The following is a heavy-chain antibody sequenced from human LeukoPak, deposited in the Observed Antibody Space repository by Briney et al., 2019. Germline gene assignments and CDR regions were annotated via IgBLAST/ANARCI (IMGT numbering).Heavy chain of an antibody. CDR1: GFTFSSYA. CDR3: AKDQAFGVVIQSPFDP. Sequence: GGSLRLSCAASGFTFSSYAMSWVRQAPGKGLEWVSAISGSGGSTYYADSVKGRFTISRDNSKNTLYLRMNSLRAEDTAVYYCAKDQAFGVVIQSPFDPWGQGTLVTVSS. D-gene: IGHD3-3*01. V-gene: IGHV3-23*01. J-gene: IGHJ5*02. CDR2: ISGSGGST.